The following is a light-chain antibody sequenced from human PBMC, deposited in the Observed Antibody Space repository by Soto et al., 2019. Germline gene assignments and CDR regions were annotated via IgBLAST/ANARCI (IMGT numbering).Light chain of an antibody. CDR3: SSYTSSSTLL. CDR1: SSDVGNYIF. Sequence: QSALTQPASVSGSPGQSITISCTGTSSDVGNYIFVSWYRQHPGKAPKLMIYDINNRPSGVSNRFSGSKSGNTASLTISGLQAEDEADYYCSSYTSSSTLLFGGGTKVTVL. CDR2: DIN. J-gene: IGLJ2*01. V-gene: IGLV2-14*01.